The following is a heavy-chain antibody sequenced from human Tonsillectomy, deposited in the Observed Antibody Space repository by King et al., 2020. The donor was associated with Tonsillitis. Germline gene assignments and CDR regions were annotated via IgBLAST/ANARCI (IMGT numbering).Heavy chain of an antibody. V-gene: IGHV5-51*01. CDR2: IYPRDSDI. CDR1: GYSFTTSW. Sequence: VQLVESGAEVKKPGESLKISCQGSGYSFTTSWIGWVRQMPGKGLEWMGIIYPRDSDIRYSPSFQGQVTISADKSISTAYLHWSSLKASDTAMYYCARPGPREYRGYDPYWYFDLWGRGTLVTVSS. CDR3: ARPGPREYRGYDPYWYFDL. D-gene: IGHD5-12*01. J-gene: IGHJ2*01.